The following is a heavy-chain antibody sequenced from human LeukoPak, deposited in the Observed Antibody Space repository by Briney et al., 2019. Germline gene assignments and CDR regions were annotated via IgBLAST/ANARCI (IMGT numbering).Heavy chain of an antibody. CDR1: GGSVSSYY. J-gene: IGHJ3*01. D-gene: IGHD6-19*01. V-gene: IGHV4-59*02. Sequence: PADTLSLTCTVSGGSVSSYYWSWIRQPPGKGLEWIGYIHYSGSTDDNPSLKSRVTISVDTSKNQCSLKMNSVTAADTAIYYCARVQWLPLEVFNFWGQGTMVAVCS. CDR3: ARVQWLPLEVFNF. CDR2: IHYSGST.